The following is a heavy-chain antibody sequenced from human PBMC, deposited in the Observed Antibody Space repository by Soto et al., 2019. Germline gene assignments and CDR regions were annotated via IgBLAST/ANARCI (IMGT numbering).Heavy chain of an antibody. V-gene: IGHV4-59*01. CDR2: IYYSGST. J-gene: IGHJ4*02. Sequence: PSETLSLTCTVSGGSISSYYWSWIRQPPGKGLEWIGYIYYSGSTNYNPSLKSRVTISVDTSKNQFSLKLSSVTAADTAVYYCARGESFSDIDYWGQGTLVTVSS. CDR1: GGSISSYY. CDR3: ARGESFSDIDY. D-gene: IGHD3-10*01.